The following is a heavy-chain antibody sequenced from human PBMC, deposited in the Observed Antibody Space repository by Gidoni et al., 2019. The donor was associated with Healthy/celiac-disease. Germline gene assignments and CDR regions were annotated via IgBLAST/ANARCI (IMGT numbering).Heavy chain of an antibody. J-gene: IGHJ6*03. D-gene: IGHD1-26*01. CDR3: AKDWWVVGATRNYYYMDV. CDR2: ISYDGSNK. CDR1: GFTFRSRG. Sequence: QVQLVESGGGVVQPGMSLSPSCAASGFTFRSRGRHWVRQAPGKGLEWVAVISYDGSNKYYADSVKGRFTISRDNSKNTLYLQMNSLRAEDTAVYYCAKDWWVVGATRNYYYMDVWGKGTTVTVSS. V-gene: IGHV3-30*18.